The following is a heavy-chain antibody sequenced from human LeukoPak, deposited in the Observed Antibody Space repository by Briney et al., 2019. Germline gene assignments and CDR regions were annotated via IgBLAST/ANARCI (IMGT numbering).Heavy chain of an antibody. Sequence: SETLSLTCAVYGGSFSGYYRSWIRQPPGKGLEWIGEVNHSGSTNYNPSLKSRVTISVDTSKNQSSLKLSSVTAADTAVYYCARAYYYDSSGSCFDYWGQGTLVTVSS. CDR1: GGSFSGYY. J-gene: IGHJ4*02. D-gene: IGHD3-22*01. CDR3: ARAYYYDSSGSCFDY. V-gene: IGHV4-34*01. CDR2: VNHSGST.